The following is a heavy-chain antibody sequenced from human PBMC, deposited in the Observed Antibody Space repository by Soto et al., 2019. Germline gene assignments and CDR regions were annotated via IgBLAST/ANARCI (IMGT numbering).Heavy chain of an antibody. Sequence: EVQLVESGGGLVQPGGSLRLSCAGSVFTFSSYWMHWVRHAPGKGLVWVSRINSDGSRTSYADSVKGRFTISRDNAENTLYLQMNSLRAEDTAVYYCARAAYGAWYLDLWGRGTLVTVSS. CDR2: INSDGSRT. V-gene: IGHV3-74*01. J-gene: IGHJ2*01. CDR3: ARAAYGAWYLDL. CDR1: VFTFSSYW. D-gene: IGHD2-21*01.